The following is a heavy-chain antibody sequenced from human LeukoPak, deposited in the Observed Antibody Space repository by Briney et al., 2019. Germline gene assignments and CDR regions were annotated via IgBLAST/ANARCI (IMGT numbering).Heavy chain of an antibody. J-gene: IGHJ4*02. V-gene: IGHV4-39*07. CDR3: ARSPYCYGSGSYYAL. CDR2: IYYSGST. Sequence: SETLSLTCTVSGGSISSSSYYWGWIRQPPGKGLEWIGSIYYSGSTYYNPSLKSRATISVDTSKNQFSLKLSSVTAADTAVYYCARSPYCYGSGSYYALWGQGTLVTVSS. D-gene: IGHD3-10*01. CDR1: GGSISSSSYY.